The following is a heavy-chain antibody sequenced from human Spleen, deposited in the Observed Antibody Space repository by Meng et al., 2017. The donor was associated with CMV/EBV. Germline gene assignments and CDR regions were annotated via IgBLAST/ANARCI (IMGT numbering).Heavy chain of an antibody. CDR1: GFTFSSSG. Sequence: GESLKISCVGSGFTFSSSGMHWVRQAPGKGPEWVAFIRYDGTNINYADFVKGRFTIFRDNSKNMLYLQMRGLRVEDTAMYYCAYYSSSGYHFDYWGQGTLVTVSS. V-gene: IGHV3-30*02. J-gene: IGHJ4*02. CDR2: IRYDGTNI. CDR3: AYYSSSGYHFDY. D-gene: IGHD6-13*01.